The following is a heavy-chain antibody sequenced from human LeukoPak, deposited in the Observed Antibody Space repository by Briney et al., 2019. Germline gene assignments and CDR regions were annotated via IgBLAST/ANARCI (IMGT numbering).Heavy chain of an antibody. CDR3: ARHLLSPGDSSGWSYYFDY. V-gene: IGHV5-51*01. D-gene: IGHD6-19*01. Sequence: GESLKISCRGSGYSFTSYWIGWVRQMPGKGLEWMGIIYPGDSDTRYSPSFQGQVTISADKSISTAYLQWSSLKASDTAMYYCARHLLSPGDSSGWSYYFDYWGQGTLVTVSS. J-gene: IGHJ4*02. CDR1: GYSFTSYW. CDR2: IYPGDSDT.